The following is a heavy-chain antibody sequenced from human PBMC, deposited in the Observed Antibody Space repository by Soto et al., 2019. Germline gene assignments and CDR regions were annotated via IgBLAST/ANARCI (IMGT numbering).Heavy chain of an antibody. CDR2: ITDRGST. V-gene: IGHV4-34*01. D-gene: IGHD3-10*01. Sequence: PSATLSLTCAVYGGSFSGHYWSWIRQSPGKGLEWIGEITDRGSTNYNPSLKSRVTISVDSSKNQFSLKMTSVTAADTAVYYCARGVVRRVIIQYTILFDYLGLGTSVT. J-gene: IGHJ4*02. CDR1: GGSFSGHY. CDR3: ARGVVRRVIIQYTILFDY.